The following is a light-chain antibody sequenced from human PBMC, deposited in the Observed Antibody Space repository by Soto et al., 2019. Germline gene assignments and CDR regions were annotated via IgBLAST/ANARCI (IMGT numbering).Light chain of an antibody. CDR3: CSYVGMYTYV. CDR2: DVT. V-gene: IGLV2-11*01. CDR1: DYDVGGYKY. J-gene: IGLJ1*01. Sequence: QSVLTQPLSVSGSPGQSVTISCTGTDYDVGGYKYVSWYQQYPGKAPKLMIYDVTERPSGVPDRFYGSKSGNTASLTISGLPADDEAHYSCCSYVGMYTYVFGNGKKLTV.